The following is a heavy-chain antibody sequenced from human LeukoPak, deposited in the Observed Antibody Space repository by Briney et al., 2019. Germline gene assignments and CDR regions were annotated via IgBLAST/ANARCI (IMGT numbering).Heavy chain of an antibody. J-gene: IGHJ4*02. Sequence: LSLTCAVYGGSFSGYYWSWIRQPPGKGLEWVSYISSSGSTIYYADSVKGRFTISRDNAKNSLYLQMNSLRAEDTAVYYCARVRRITMVRGVNAHFDYWGQGTLVTVSS. CDR3: ARVRRITMVRGVNAHFDY. V-gene: IGHV3-11*01. D-gene: IGHD3-10*01. CDR2: ISSSGSTI. CDR1: GGSFSGYY.